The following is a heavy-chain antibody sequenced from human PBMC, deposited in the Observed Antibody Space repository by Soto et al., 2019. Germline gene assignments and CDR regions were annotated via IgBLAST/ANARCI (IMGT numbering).Heavy chain of an antibody. V-gene: IGHV3-7*03. CDR3: ARDRSGSFFDY. J-gene: IGHJ4*02. CDR1: GFTFSSYW. CDR2: IKQDGSER. Sequence: GGSLRLSCAASGFTFSSYWMSWFRQAPGKGLEWVANIKQDGSERYYVDSVKGRFTISRDNAKNSLYLQMNSLRAEDTAVYYCARDRSGSFFDYWGQGTLVTSPQ. D-gene: IGHD1-26*01.